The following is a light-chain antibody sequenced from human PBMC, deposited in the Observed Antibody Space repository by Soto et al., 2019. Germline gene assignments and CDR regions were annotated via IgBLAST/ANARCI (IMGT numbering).Light chain of an antibody. J-gene: IGKJ1*01. CDR2: KAS. Sequence: DIQMTQSPSTLSTSVGDRVTITCRASQSISNWLAWYQQKPGKAPKLMIYKASSLESGVPSRFSGSGSGTEFTLTISSLQPDDFGTYYCQQYYRYSWTFGQGTKVDI. V-gene: IGKV1-5*03. CDR3: QQYYRYSWT. CDR1: QSISNW.